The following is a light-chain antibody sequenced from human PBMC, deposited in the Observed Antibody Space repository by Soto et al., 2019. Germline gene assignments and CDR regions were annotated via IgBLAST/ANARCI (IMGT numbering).Light chain of an antibody. V-gene: IGLV1-44*01. CDR3: AAWDYSLNGYV. CDR1: SSNIGTNA. J-gene: IGLJ1*01. CDR2: NNN. Sequence: QSVLTQPPSASGTPGHRVTISCSGGSSNIGTNAVNWYQQLPGTAPKLLIYNNNQPPSGVPDRFSGSKSGTSASLAISGLQSEDEADYYCAAWDYSLNGYVFGTGTKLTVL.